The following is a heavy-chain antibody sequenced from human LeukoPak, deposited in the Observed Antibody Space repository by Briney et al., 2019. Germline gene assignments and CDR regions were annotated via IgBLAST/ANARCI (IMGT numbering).Heavy chain of an antibody. CDR3: ARKVAGTLYNWFDP. V-gene: IGHV4-59*01. CDR2: IYYSGST. D-gene: IGHD6-19*01. CDR1: GGSISSYY. Sequence: PSETLFLTCTVSGGSISSYYWSWIRQPPGKGLEWIGYIYYSGSTNYNPSLKSRVTISVDTSKNQFSLKLSSVTAADTAVYYCARKVAGTLYNWFDPWGQGTLVTVSS. J-gene: IGHJ5*02.